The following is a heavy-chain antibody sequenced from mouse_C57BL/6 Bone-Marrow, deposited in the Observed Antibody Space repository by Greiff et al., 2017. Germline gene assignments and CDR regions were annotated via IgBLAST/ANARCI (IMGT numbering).Heavy chain of an antibody. J-gene: IGHJ1*03. Sequence: DVKLVESGGGLVKPGGSLKLSCAASGFTFSDYGMHWVRQAPEKGLEWVAYISSGSSTIYYADTVKGRFTISRDNAKNTLFLQMTSLRSEDTAMYYCASTTVPYWYFDVWGTGTTVTVSS. D-gene: IGHD1-1*01. V-gene: IGHV5-17*01. CDR3: ASTTVPYWYFDV. CDR1: GFTFSDYG. CDR2: ISSGSSTI.